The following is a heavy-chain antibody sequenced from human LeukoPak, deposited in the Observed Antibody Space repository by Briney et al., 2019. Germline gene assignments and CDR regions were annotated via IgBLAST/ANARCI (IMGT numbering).Heavy chain of an antibody. CDR2: FDPEEGET. V-gene: IGHV1-24*01. D-gene: IGHD5-12*01. CDR1: GYTLTELS. Sequence: GASVTVSCTVSGYTLTELSMHWVRHAPGKGRGWVGGFDPEEGETIYAQKFQGRVTMTEDTTTDTAYMELSSLRSEDTAVYYCATASGYDYDYYYMDVWGKGTTVTVSS. J-gene: IGHJ6*03. CDR3: ATASGYDYDYYYMDV.